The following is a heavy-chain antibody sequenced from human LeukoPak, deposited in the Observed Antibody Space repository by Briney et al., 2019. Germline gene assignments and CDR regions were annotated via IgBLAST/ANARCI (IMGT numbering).Heavy chain of an antibody. D-gene: IGHD5-18*01. V-gene: IGHV4-39*01. CDR1: GGSISSSSYY. J-gene: IGHJ6*03. CDR3: ARHGIQLWQEDYYMDV. CDR2: IYYSGST. Sequence: PSETLSLTCTVSGGSISSSSYYWGWIRQPPGKGLEWIGSIYYSGSTYYNPSLKSRVTISVDTSKNQFSLKLSSVTAADTAVYYCARHGIQLWQEDYYMDVWGKGTTVTISS.